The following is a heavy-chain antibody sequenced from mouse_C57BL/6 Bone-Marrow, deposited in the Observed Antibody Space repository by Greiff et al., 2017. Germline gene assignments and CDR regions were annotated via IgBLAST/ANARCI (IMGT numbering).Heavy chain of an antibody. CDR3: ARSGYYGSPWYCDV. CDR2: IYPSDSET. Sequence: VQLQQPGAELVRPGSSVKLSCKASGYTFTSYWMDWVKQRPGQGLEWIGNIYPSDSETHYNQKFKDKATLTVDKSSSTAYMQLSSLTSADSAVYYGARSGYYGSPWYCDVWGTGTTVTVSS. D-gene: IGHD1-1*01. J-gene: IGHJ1*03. V-gene: IGHV1-61*01. CDR1: GYTFTSYW.